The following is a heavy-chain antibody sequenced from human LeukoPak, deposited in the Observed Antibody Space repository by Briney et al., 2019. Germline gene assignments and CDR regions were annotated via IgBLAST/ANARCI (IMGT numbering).Heavy chain of an antibody. CDR1: GDSFSSHY. CDR2: ISYIGTP. CDR3: ARDLVTVTKGFDI. V-gene: IGHV4-59*11. Sequence: PSETLSLTCAVSGDSFSSHYWTWIRQPPGRGLEWIGYISYIGTPNYNPSLKSRVTISIDTSKNQFSLKLSSVTTADTAVYYCARDLVTVTKGFDIWGLGTMVSVSS. J-gene: IGHJ3*02. D-gene: IGHD4-17*01.